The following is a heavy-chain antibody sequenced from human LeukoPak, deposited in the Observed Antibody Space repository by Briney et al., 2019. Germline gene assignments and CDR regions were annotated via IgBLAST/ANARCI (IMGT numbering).Heavy chain of an antibody. Sequence: ASVKVSRKASGYTFTSYGISWVRQAPGQGLEWMGWISAYNGNTNYAQKLQGRVTMTTDTSTSTAYMELRSLRSDDTAVYYCARVTRYSSSRCLDYWGQGTLVTVSS. CDR3: ARVTRYSSSRCLDY. J-gene: IGHJ4*02. CDR2: ISAYNGNT. CDR1: GYTFTSYG. D-gene: IGHD6-13*01. V-gene: IGHV1-18*04.